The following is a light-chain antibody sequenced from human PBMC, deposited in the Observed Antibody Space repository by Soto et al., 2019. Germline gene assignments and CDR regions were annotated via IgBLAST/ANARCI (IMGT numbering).Light chain of an antibody. CDR1: SSDVGGYNY. J-gene: IGLJ2*01. Sequence: QSALTQPASVSGSPGQSITISCTGTSSDVGGYNYVSWYQQHPGKAPKVMIYEVSNRPSGGSNRFSGSKSGNTASLTISGLQAEDEADYYCCSYTSSSTVVFGGGTMVTVL. CDR2: EVS. CDR3: CSYTSSSTVV. V-gene: IGLV2-14*01.